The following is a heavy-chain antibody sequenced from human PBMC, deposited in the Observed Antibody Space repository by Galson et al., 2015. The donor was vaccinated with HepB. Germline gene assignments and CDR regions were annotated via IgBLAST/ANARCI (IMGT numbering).Heavy chain of an antibody. Sequence: CAISGDSVSSNSAAWNWIRQSPSRGLEGLGRTYYRSKWYNDYAVSVKSRITINPDTSKNQFSLQLNSVTPEDTAVYYCAREPIVVVPAAMFYYYYGMDVWGQGTTVTVSS. D-gene: IGHD2-2*01. CDR3: AREPIVVVPAAMFYYYYGMDV. CDR2: TYYRSKWYN. J-gene: IGHJ6*02. V-gene: IGHV6-1*01. CDR1: GDSVSSNSAA.